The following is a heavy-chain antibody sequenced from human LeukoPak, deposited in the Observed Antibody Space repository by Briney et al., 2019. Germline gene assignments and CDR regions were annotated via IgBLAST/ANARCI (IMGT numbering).Heavy chain of an antibody. CDR3: ARATSTGTVDY. CDR2: INQDGSET. Sequence: GGSLRLSCAASRFTIGIYWVSWVRQAPGKALEWVANINQDGSETYYVDSVEGRFTISRDNTKNSLYLQMNSLRAEDTALYYCARATSTGTVDYWGQGTLVTVSS. J-gene: IGHJ4*02. D-gene: IGHD1-1*01. CDR1: RFTIGIYW. V-gene: IGHV3-7*01.